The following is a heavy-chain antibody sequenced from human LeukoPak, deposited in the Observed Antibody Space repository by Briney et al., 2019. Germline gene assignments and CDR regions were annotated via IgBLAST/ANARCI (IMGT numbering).Heavy chain of an antibody. V-gene: IGHV1-8*03. D-gene: IGHD2-2*01. CDR1: GYTFTSYD. Sequence: GASVKVSCKASGYTFTSYDINWVRQATGQGLEWMGWMNPSSGNTGYAQKLQGRVTITRNTSISTAYMELSSLRSEGTAVYYCARAGGYCSSTSCSNWFDPWGQGTLVTVSS. J-gene: IGHJ5*02. CDR3: ARAGGYCSSTSCSNWFDP. CDR2: MNPSSGNT.